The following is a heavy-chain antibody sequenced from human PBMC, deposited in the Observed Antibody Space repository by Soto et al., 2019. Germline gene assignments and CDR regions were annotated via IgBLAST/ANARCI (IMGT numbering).Heavy chain of an antibody. Sequence: QVQLQESGPGLVKPSQTLSLTCTVSGGSISSGDYYWSWIRQPPGKGLEWIGYIYYRGSTYYNPSLKSRVTISVDTSKNQFSLKLSSVTAADTAVYYCARAPDYGDYAYWFDPWGQGTLVTVSS. V-gene: IGHV4-30-4*01. CDR2: IYYRGST. CDR3: ARAPDYGDYAYWFDP. J-gene: IGHJ5*02. CDR1: GGSISSGDYY. D-gene: IGHD4-17*01.